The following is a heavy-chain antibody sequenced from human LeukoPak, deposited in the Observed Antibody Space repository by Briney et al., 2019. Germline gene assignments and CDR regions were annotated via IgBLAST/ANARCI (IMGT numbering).Heavy chain of an antibody. V-gene: IGHV1-69*05. D-gene: IGHD5-12*01. CDR2: IIPIFGTA. J-gene: IGHJ4*02. CDR1: GGTFSSYA. CDR3: ARVRRGYSGYDSVDYFDY. Sequence: SVKVSCKASGGTFSSYAISWVRQAPGQGLEWMGGIIPIFGTANYAQKFQGRVTITTDESTSTAYMELSSLRSEDTAVYYCARVRRGYSGYDSVDYFDYWGQGTLVTVSS.